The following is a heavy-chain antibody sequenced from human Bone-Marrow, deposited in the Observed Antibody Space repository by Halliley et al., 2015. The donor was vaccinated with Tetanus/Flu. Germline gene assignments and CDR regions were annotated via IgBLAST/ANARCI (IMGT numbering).Heavy chain of an antibody. D-gene: IGHD3-22*01. Sequence: GGGPKYNPSLQSPISISADMSKNQFSLKLSSVTAADTAIYYCAREVAFTTDSLHLYYGVDVWGQGTPVTVSS. J-gene: IGHJ6*02. CDR3: AREVAFTTDSLHLYYGVDV. V-gene: IGHV4-4*02. CDR2: GGGP.